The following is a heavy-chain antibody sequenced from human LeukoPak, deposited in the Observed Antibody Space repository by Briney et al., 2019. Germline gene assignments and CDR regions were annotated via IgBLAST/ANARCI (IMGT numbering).Heavy chain of an antibody. CDR3: AKEGAASSGWYGDAFDI. V-gene: IGHV3-23*01. CDR2: ISGSGGST. CDR1: GFTVSINY. J-gene: IGHJ3*02. Sequence: GGSLRLSCAASGFTVSINYMSWVRQAPGKGLEWVSAISGSGGSTYYADSVKGRFTISRDNSKNTLYLQMNSLRAEDTAVYYCAKEGAASSGWYGDAFDIWGQGTMVTVSS. D-gene: IGHD6-19*01.